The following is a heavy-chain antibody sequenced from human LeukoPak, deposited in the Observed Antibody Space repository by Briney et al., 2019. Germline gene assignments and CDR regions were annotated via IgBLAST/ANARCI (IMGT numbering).Heavy chain of an antibody. CDR2: ISSGSGTM. D-gene: IGHD5-18*01. J-gene: IGHJ4*02. V-gene: IGHV3-48*02. CDR1: GFTFNNYI. Sequence: PGGSLRLSCAASGFTFNNYIMTWVRQAPGRGLEWVSYISSGSGTMYYADSVKGRLTISRDNAKKSLYLQMNSLRDEDTAVYYCARAVLGYSWVYDYWGQGTLVTVSS. CDR3: ARAVLGYSWVYDY.